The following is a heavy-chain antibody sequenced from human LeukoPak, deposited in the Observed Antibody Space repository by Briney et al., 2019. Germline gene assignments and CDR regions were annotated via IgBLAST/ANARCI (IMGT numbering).Heavy chain of an antibody. CDR2: ISYDGSNK. J-gene: IGHJ3*02. D-gene: IGHD3-22*01. V-gene: IGHV3-30*04. CDR3: ARHYYYDSSGYPTQGAFDI. CDR1: GFTFSSYA. Sequence: PGGSLRLSCAASGFTFSSYAMHWVRHAPGKGLEWVAVISYDGSNKYYADSVKGRFTISRDNSKNTLYLQMNSLRAEDTAVYYCARHYYYDSSGYPTQGAFDIWGQGTMVTVSS.